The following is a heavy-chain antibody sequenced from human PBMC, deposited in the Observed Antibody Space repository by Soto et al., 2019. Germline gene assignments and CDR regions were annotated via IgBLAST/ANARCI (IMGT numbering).Heavy chain of an antibody. V-gene: IGHV4-4*02. CDR2: IYHSGST. J-gene: IGHJ4*02. Sequence: LSLTCAVSGGSISSSNWWSWVRQPPGKGLEWIGEIYHSGSTNYNPSLKSRVTISVDKSKNQFSLKLSSVTAADTAVYYCARGLSADSSGYYYDYWGQGTLVTVSS. CDR1: GGSISSSNW. D-gene: IGHD3-22*01. CDR3: ARGLSADSSGYYYDY.